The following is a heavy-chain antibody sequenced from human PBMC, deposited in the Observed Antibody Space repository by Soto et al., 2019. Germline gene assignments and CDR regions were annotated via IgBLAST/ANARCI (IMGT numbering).Heavy chain of an antibody. CDR1: GGTFSSYT. CDR2: IIPILGIA. J-gene: IGHJ3*02. V-gene: IGHV1-69*02. D-gene: IGHD6-13*01. Sequence: QVQLVQSGAEVKKPGSSVKVSCKASGGTFSSYTISWVRQAPGQGLEWMGRIIPILGIANYAQKFQGRVTITADKSTSTAYMELSSLRSEDTAVYYCAVLIAAPREGGAFDIWGQGTMVTVSS. CDR3: AVLIAAPREGGAFDI.